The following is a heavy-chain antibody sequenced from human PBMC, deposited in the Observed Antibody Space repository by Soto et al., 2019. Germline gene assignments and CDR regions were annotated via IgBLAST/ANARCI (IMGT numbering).Heavy chain of an antibody. CDR3: ASHRGNTHGPSDY. Sequence: QVQLQESGPGLVKPSGTLSLTCAVSGGSISSGNWWTWVRQPPGKGLEWIGEIFHSGTTIYNPSLRSRVTISVDKSKNQFSLKLTSVTAADTAVYFCASHRGNTHGPSDYWGQGTLVTVSS. CDR1: GGSISSGNW. CDR2: IFHSGTT. D-gene: IGHD1-26*01. V-gene: IGHV4-4*02. J-gene: IGHJ4*02.